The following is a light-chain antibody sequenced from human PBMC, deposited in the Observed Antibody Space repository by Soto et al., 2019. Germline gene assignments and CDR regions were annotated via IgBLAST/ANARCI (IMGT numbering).Light chain of an antibody. CDR1: SLNIGGNP. V-gene: IGLV1-47*02. Sequence: QSVLTQPPSASGTPGQMVTISCSGSSLNIGGNPVSWFQHLPGAPPKLLIHSNHKRPPGVPDRFSGSKSGTSASLAISGLRSDDEADYFCATWDDSLNGFYVFGTGTKVTVL. CDR3: ATWDDSLNGFYV. J-gene: IGLJ1*01. CDR2: SNH.